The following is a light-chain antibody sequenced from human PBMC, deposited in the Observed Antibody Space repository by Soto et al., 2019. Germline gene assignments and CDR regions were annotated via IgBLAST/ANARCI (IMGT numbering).Light chain of an antibody. CDR1: SSNIGSNT. J-gene: IGLJ2*01. V-gene: IGLV1-44*01. CDR2: SNN. Sequence: QSVLTQPPSASGTPGQRVTISCSGSSSNIGSNTVNWYQQLPGTAPKLLIYSNNQRPSRVPDRFSGAKSGTSAFLAISGLPSEDEADYYCAAWDDSLNGPVFGGGTKLTVL. CDR3: AAWDDSLNGPV.